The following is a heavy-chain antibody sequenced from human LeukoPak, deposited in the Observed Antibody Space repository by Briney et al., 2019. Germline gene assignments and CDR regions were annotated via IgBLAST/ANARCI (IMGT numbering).Heavy chain of an antibody. CDR3: ARGITPYYYAMDV. V-gene: IGHV3-74*01. J-gene: IGHJ6*02. CDR1: GFTFSDYY. Sequence: GGSLRLSCAASGFTFSDYYMSWIRQAPGKGLMWVSRINTDVNTNYGDSVKGRFTISRDNVKNTLYLQMNSLRVEDTAVYYCARGITPYYYAMDVWGQGTTVTVSS. CDR2: INTDVNT.